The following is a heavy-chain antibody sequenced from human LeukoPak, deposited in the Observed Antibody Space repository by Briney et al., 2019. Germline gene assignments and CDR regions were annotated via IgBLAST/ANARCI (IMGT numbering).Heavy chain of an antibody. CDR1: GYTFTSYG. CDR3: ARDPGGIAAAGFDY. J-gene: IGHJ4*02. CDR2: ISAYNGNT. Sequence: ASVKVSCKASGYTFTSYGISWVRQAPGQGLEGMGWISAYNGNTNYAQKLQGRVTMTTDTSTSTAYMELRSLRSDDTAVYYCARDPGGIAAAGFDYWGQGTLVTVSS. V-gene: IGHV1-18*01. D-gene: IGHD6-13*01.